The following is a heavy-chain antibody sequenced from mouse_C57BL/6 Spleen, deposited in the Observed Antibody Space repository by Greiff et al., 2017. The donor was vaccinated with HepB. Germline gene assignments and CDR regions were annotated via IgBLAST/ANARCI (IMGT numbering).Heavy chain of an antibody. D-gene: IGHD2-5*01. CDR2: ISGGGGNT. CDR3: ASPYSNYEGGFAY. Sequence: EVHLVESGGGLVKPGGSLKLSCAASGFTFSSYTMSWVRQTPEKRLEWVATISGGGGNTYYPDSVKGRFTISRDNAKNTLYLQMSSLRSEDTALYYCASPYSNYEGGFAYWGQGTLVTVSA. J-gene: IGHJ3*01. V-gene: IGHV5-9*01. CDR1: GFTFSSYT.